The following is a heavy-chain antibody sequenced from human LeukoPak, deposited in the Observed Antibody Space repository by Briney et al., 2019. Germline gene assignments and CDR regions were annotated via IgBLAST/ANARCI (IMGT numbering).Heavy chain of an antibody. CDR2: IGTAGDT. V-gene: IGHV3-13*01. J-gene: IGHJ3*02. D-gene: IGHD3-16*01. Sequence: GGSLRLSCAASGFTFSSYDMHWVRQATGKGLEWVSAIGTAGDTHYPGSVKGRFTISRENAKNSLYLQMNSLRAGDTAVYYCARGALRYYDWGDAFDIWGQGTMVTVSS. CDR3: ARGALRYYDWGDAFDI. CDR1: GFTFSSYD.